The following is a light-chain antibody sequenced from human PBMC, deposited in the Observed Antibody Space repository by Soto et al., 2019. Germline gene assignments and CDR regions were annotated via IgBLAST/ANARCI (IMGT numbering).Light chain of an antibody. J-gene: IGLJ2*01. CDR1: SSNIGSNY. V-gene: IGLV1-47*01. Sequence: SVLTQPPSASGTPGQRVTISCSGSSSNIGSNYVYWYQQLPGTAPKLLIYRNNQRPSGVPDRFSGSKSGTSASLAISGLRSEDEADYYCAAWDDSLSAARVFGGGTKVTVL. CDR2: RNN. CDR3: AAWDDSLSAARV.